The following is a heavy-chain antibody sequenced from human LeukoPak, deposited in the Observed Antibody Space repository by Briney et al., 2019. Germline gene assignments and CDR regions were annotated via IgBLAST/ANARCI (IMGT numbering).Heavy chain of an antibody. CDR3: ARDAEITMVRGWFDP. V-gene: IGHV1-46*01. J-gene: IGHJ5*02. CDR1: GYTFTSYY. D-gene: IGHD3-10*01. Sequence: GASVKVSCKASGYTFTSYYMHWVRQAPRQGLEWMGIINPSGGSTSYAQKFQGRVTMTRDTSTSTVYMELSSLRSEDTAVYYCARDAEITMVRGWFDPWGQGTLVTVSS. CDR2: INPSGGST.